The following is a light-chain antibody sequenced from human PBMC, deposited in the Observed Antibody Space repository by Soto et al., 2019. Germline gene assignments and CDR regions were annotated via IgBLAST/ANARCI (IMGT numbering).Light chain of an antibody. Sequence: QSVLTQPASVSGSPGQSITISCTGTSSDVGGYNYVSWYQQHPGKAPKLMIYDVSNRPSGVSNRFSVSKSGNTASLTISGLQAEDEADYYCSSYTSSSTLYVVFGGGTKVTVL. CDR2: DVS. CDR3: SSYTSSSTLYVV. V-gene: IGLV2-14*01. CDR1: SSDVGGYNY. J-gene: IGLJ2*01.